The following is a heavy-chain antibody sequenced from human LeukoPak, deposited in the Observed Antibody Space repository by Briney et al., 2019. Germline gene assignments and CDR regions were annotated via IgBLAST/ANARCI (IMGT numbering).Heavy chain of an antibody. CDR1: GFTFISFE. Sequence: PGGSLRLSCAASGFTFISFEMNWIRQAPGKGLEWVSYISSTGTTKYYADSVKGRFTIFRDNAKNSLYLQMNSLRAEDTAVYYCAELGITMIGGVWGKGTTVTISS. CDR3: AELGITMIGGV. V-gene: IGHV3-48*03. J-gene: IGHJ6*04. CDR2: ISSTGTTK. D-gene: IGHD3-10*02.